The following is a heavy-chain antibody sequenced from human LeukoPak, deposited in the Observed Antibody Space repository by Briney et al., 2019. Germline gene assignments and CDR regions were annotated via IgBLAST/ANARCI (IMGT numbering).Heavy chain of an antibody. J-gene: IGHJ4*02. Sequence: GESLKISCKGFGYIFTNYWIGWVRQMPGKGLEWMGIIYPGDSDTRYSPSFQGQVTVSADKSISTAYLQWSSLKASDAAMYYCARGAAAVQYFDYWGQGTLVTVSS. V-gene: IGHV5-51*01. D-gene: IGHD6-13*01. CDR2: IYPGDSDT. CDR1: GYIFTNYW. CDR3: ARGAAAVQYFDY.